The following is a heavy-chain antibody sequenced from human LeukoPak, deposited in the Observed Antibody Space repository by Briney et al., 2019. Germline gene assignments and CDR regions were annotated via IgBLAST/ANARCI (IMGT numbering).Heavy chain of an antibody. CDR1: GFTVSSSY. J-gene: IGHJ6*03. CDR2: ISYDGSNK. V-gene: IGHV3-30*18. CDR3: AKAPYYYYYMDV. Sequence: PGGSLRLSCAASGFTVSSSYVSWVRQAPGKGLEWVAVISYDGSNKYYADSVKGRFTISRDNSKNTLYLQMNSLRAEDTAVYYCAKAPYYYYYMDVWGKGTTVTISS.